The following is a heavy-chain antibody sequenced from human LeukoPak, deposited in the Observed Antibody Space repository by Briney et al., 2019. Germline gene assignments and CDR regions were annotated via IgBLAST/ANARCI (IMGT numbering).Heavy chain of an antibody. CDR3: ARDFLADFWSGYPLFYYYGRDV. CDR2: ISSSSSTI. V-gene: IGHV3-48*01. CDR1: GFTFSSYS. Sequence: GGSLRLSCAASGFTFSSYSMNWFRQAPGKGLEWVSYISSSSSTIYYADSVKGRFTISRDNAKNSLYLQMNSLRAEDTAVYYCARDFLADFWSGYPLFYYYGRDVWGQGTTVTVSS. J-gene: IGHJ6*02. D-gene: IGHD3-3*01.